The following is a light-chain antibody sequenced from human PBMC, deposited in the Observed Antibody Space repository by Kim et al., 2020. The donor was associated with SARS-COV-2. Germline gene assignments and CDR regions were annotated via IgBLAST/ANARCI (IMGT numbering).Light chain of an antibody. V-gene: IGLV2-14*03. CDR3: SSYTSSSTLEGV. Sequence: SITISCTGTSSDVGGYNYVSWYQQHPGKAPKLMIYDVSTRPSGVSNRFSGSKSGNTASLTISGLQAEDEADYYCSSYTSSSTLEGVFGGGTQLTVL. J-gene: IGLJ2*01. CDR2: DVS. CDR1: SSDVGGYNY.